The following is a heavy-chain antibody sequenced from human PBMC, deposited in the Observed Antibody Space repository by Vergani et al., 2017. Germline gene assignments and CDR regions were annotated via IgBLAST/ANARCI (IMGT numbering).Heavy chain of an antibody. D-gene: IGHD2-15*01. J-gene: IGHJ6*02. V-gene: IGHV1-69*13. CDR3: ARALNNYCSSGSCYSGSYNYYRMDV. CDR2: IIPIFGTT. Sequence: QVQLVQSGAELKKPGASVKVSCKASGYTFTSYGISWVRQAPGQGLEWMGWIIPIFGTTNYAQKFQGRVTITADESTSTAYMELRSLRAEYTAVYYCARALNNYCSSGSCYSGSYNYYRMDVWGQGTTVTVSS. CDR1: GYTFTSYG.